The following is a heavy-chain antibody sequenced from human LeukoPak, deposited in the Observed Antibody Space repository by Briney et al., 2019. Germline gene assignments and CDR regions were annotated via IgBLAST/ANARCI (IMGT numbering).Heavy chain of an antibody. D-gene: IGHD1/OR15-1a*01. CDR1: GGSISDTRSY. CDR2: LYYTGNT. V-gene: IGHV4-39*01. CDR3: ARLRELEHIDY. Sequence: SETLSLTCTVSGGSISDTRSYWGWIRQPPGKGLEGIGSLYYTGNTYYSPSLKSRVTIAVDTSKSQFSLRLSSVTAADTAVYYCARLRELEHIDYWGQGTLVTVSS. J-gene: IGHJ4*02.